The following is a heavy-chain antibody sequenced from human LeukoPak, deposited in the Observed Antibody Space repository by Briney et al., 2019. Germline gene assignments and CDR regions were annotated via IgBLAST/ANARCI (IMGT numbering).Heavy chain of an antibody. CDR3: ARDRSLAARVYYYYYYMDV. V-gene: IGHV4-61*02. CDR1: GGSISCGSYY. D-gene: IGHD2-15*01. CDR2: IYTSGST. Sequence: SETLSLTCTVSGGSISCGSYYWSWIRQPAGKGLEWIGRIYTSGSTNYNPSLKSRVTISVDTSKNQFSLKLSSVPAADTAVYYCARDRSLAARVYYYYYYMDVWSKGTTVTVSS. J-gene: IGHJ6*03.